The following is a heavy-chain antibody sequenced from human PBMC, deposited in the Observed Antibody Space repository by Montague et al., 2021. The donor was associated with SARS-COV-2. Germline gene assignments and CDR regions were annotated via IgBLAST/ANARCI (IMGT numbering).Heavy chain of an antibody. D-gene: IGHD3-3*01. J-gene: IGHJ5*02. Sequence: SETLSLTCAVYTDSFSGYYWSWIRQSPGKGLEWIGEINHSGSTNNNPSLQSRVTISVDTSKKQVSLKLRSLTAADTAVYYCARGADYDFWSGLLRYTWFGPWGQGTLVIVSS. CDR2: INHSGST. CDR1: TDSFSGYY. CDR3: ARGADYDFWSGLLRYTWFGP. V-gene: IGHV4-34*01.